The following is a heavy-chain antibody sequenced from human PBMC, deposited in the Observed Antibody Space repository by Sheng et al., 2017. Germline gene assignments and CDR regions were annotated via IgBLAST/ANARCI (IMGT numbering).Heavy chain of an antibody. CDR2: INSDGSTT. CDR1: GLSFSSSW. D-gene: IGHD5-12*01. Sequence: EVQLVESGGGLVQPGGSLRLSCAASGLSFSSSWMHWVRQAPGKGLVWVSHINSDGSTTTYVDSVKGRFTISRDNAKSTVYLQMTSLRVDDMAVYYCVRDWAFSGYDWGQGTLVSVSS. V-gene: IGHV3-74*01. CDR3: VRDWAFSGYD. J-gene: IGHJ4*02.